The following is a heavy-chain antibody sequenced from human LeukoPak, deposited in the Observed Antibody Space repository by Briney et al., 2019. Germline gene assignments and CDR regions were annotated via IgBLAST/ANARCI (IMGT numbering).Heavy chain of an antibody. V-gene: IGHV4-4*07. Sequence: PSETLSLTCTVSGGAISSYYWSWIRQPAGKGLDGIGRIYTSGITNYNPSLKSRVTMSVDPSKNNFSLKLRPVTAADTAVYYCARYYDSSGYPYYYYYYMDVWGKGTTVTVSS. CDR2: IYTSGIT. J-gene: IGHJ6*03. CDR1: GGAISSYY. D-gene: IGHD3-22*01. CDR3: ARYYDSSGYPYYYYYYMDV.